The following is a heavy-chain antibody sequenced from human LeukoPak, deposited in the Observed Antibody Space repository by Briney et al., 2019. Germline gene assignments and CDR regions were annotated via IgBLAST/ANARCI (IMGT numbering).Heavy chain of an antibody. Sequence: SVKVSCKASGGTFSSHAISWVRQAPGQGLEWMGRIVPIFGTANYAQKFQGRVTITADKSTSTAYMELSRLRSEDTAVYYCARGYGGNSEAFDIWGQGTMVTVSS. J-gene: IGHJ3*02. CDR2: IVPIFGTA. CDR1: GGTFSSHA. D-gene: IGHD4-23*01. V-gene: IGHV1-69*06. CDR3: ARGYGGNSEAFDI.